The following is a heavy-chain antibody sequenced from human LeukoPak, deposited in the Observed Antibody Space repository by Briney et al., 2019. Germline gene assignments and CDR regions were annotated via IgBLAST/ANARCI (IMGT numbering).Heavy chain of an antibody. D-gene: IGHD2-15*01. CDR1: GGSVSGYC. CDR3: ARDRGRGAAETYYFDY. CDR2: IYSSGSA. Sequence: PSETLSLTCTVSGGSVSGYCWGWIRQPAGKGLEWIGRIYSSGSANYNPSLKSRVTMSVDTSKNQFSLNLGSVTAADTAVYYCARDRGRGAAETYYFDYWGQGTLVTVSS. V-gene: IGHV4-4*07. J-gene: IGHJ4*02.